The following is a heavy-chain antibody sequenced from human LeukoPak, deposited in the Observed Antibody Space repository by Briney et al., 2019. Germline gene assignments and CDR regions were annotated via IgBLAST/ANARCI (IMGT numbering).Heavy chain of an antibody. CDR2: INLNSGGT. J-gene: IGHJ4*02. Sequence: ASVRVSCKASGYTFTGYYMHWVRQAPGQGLEWMGWINLNSGGTNDAQKFQDRVTMTRDTSISTAYMELSRLRFDDTAVYYCARSPDILTGENFDYWGQGTLVTVSS. D-gene: IGHD3-9*01. V-gene: IGHV1-2*02. CDR3: ARSPDILTGENFDY. CDR1: GYTFTGYY.